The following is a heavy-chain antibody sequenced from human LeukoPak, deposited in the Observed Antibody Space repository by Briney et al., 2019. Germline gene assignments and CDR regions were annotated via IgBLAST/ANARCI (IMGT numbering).Heavy chain of an antibody. D-gene: IGHD4-23*01. CDR3: ARDYEYYGGNSGARYYFDY. J-gene: IGHJ4*02. CDR2: ISAYNGNT. V-gene: IGHV1-18*01. Sequence: ASVKVSCTASGYTFTSYGISWVRQAPGQGLEWMGWISAYNGNTNYAQKLQGRVTMTTDTSTSTAYMELRSLRSDDTAVYYCARDYEYYGGNSGARYYFDYWGQGTLVTVSS. CDR1: GYTFTSYG.